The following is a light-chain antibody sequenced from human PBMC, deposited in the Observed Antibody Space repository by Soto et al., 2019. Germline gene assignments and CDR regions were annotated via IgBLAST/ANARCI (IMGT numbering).Light chain of an antibody. V-gene: IGKV3-20*01. CDR3: QQYGALPPT. J-gene: IGKJ4*01. Sequence: EIVLTQFPGALSLSPGERVTLSCRASQTVSNTYLAWYQQKSGQAPKFLIYGASNRATGIPDRFSGSGSGTDFTLTISRLETEDVAVYYCQQYGALPPTFGGGTKVEIK. CDR1: QTVSNTY. CDR2: GAS.